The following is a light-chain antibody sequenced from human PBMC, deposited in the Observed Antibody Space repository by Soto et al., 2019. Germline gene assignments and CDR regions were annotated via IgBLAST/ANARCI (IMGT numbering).Light chain of an antibody. V-gene: IGLV2-11*01. J-gene: IGLJ2*01. CDR3: CSYAGSDTGV. CDR1: SSDVGGYNY. CDR2: DVT. Sequence: QSALTQPRSVSGSPGQSVTISCTGTSSDVGGYNYVSWYQHHPGKAPKLMIYDVTKRPSGVPDRFSGSKSGNTASLTISGLQAEDEADYYCCSYAGSDTGVFGGGTKLTVL.